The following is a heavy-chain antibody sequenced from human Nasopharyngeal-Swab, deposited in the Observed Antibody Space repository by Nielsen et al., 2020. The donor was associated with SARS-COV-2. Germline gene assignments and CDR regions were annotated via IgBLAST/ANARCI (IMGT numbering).Heavy chain of an antibody. CDR2: IKDDGSEK. CDR1: GITFSKYW. CDR3: VRIQRGYSYGSDDY. D-gene: IGHD5-18*01. Sequence: GESLKISCAASGITFSKYWMSWVRQAPGRGLEWVANIKDDGSEKYYVDSVKGRFTIPRDNAKNSLYLQMSSLRAEDTAVYYCVRIQRGYSYGSDDYWGQGTLVTVSS. J-gene: IGHJ4*02. V-gene: IGHV3-7*05.